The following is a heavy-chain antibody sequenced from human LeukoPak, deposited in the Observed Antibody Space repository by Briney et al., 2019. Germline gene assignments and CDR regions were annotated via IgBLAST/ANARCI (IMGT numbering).Heavy chain of an antibody. V-gene: IGHV3-74*01. CDR2: INSDGSST. Sequence: GGPLRLSCAASGFTFSSYWMHWVRHAPGKGLVWVSRINSDGSSTSYADSVKGRFTISRDNAKNTLYLQMNSLRAEDTAVYYCARDGSSWSNWLDPWGQGTLVTVSS. J-gene: IGHJ5*02. D-gene: IGHD6-13*01. CDR3: ARDGSSWSNWLDP. CDR1: GFTFSSYW.